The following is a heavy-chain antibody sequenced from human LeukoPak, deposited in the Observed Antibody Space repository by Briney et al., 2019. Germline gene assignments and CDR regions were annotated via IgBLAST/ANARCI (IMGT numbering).Heavy chain of an antibody. CDR1: GFTFSVYG. CDR2: ISSGRSVM. D-gene: IGHD5/OR15-5a*01. J-gene: IGHJ4*02. CDR3: AGGVYGYNAFDY. Sequence: GGSLRLSCAASGFTFSVYGMSWVRQAPGKGLEWVSHISSGRSVMNYADSVKGRFTISRDNGKNSVYLQMNSLRDEDTAVYYCAGGVYGYNAFDYWGQGTLITVSS. V-gene: IGHV3-48*02.